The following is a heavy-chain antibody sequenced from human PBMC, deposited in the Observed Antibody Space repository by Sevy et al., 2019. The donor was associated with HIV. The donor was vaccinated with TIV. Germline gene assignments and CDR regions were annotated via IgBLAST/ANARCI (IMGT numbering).Heavy chain of an antibody. CDR3: ATKGDNGCTKDTGYYFDS. CDR2: IYPGDSDT. V-gene: IGHV5-51*01. Sequence: GESLKISCQASGYTFDNYWIGWVRQKSGKGLEWMGIIYPGDSDTRHNPAFQGQVTISADKSLSTAYMQWSSLEASDTAMYYCATKGDNGCTKDTGYYFDSWGQGTLVTVSS. CDR1: GYTFDNYW. D-gene: IGHD2-8*01. J-gene: IGHJ4*02.